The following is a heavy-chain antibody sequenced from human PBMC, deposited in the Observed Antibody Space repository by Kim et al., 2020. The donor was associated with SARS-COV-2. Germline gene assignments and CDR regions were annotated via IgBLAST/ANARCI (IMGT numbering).Heavy chain of an antibody. J-gene: IGHJ4*02. Sequence: GGSLRLSCATSGFTFGGYDMNWVRQAPGKGLEWVAYITSSGTRKEYADSVEGRFSIFRDNAKNSLFLQMNSLRAEDTAVYYCTRDNPTVADFDSWGQGTL. CDR1: GFTFGGYD. D-gene: IGHD4-17*01. CDR2: ITSSGTRK. V-gene: IGHV3-48*03. CDR3: TRDNPTVADFDS.